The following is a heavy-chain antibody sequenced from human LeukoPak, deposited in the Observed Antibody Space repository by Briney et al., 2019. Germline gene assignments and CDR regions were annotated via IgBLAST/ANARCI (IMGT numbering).Heavy chain of an antibody. J-gene: IGHJ4*02. Sequence: SETLSLTCLVSLASLSSSHWNWIRQLPGKGGECIGCLSYTAKKEYNTSLTSRVTISLDTSKNQVSLKLKSITPADTAVYYCSEGYFEPFDHWGQGISVTVSS. CDR3: SEGYFEPFDH. CDR2: LSYTAKK. CDR1: LASLSSSH. D-gene: IGHD5-24*01. V-gene: IGHV4-59*01.